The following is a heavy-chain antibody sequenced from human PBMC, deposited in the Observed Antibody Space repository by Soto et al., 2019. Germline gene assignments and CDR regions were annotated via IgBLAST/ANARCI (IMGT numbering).Heavy chain of an antibody. CDR1: GGSISSYY. V-gene: IGHV4-59*01. J-gene: IGHJ4*02. CDR3: ARRRSDRSGYFDY. Sequence: PSETLSLTCTVSGGSISSYYWSWIRQPPGKGLEWIGYIYYSGSTNYNPSLKSRVTISVDTSKNQFPLKLSSVTAADTAVYYCARRRSDRSGYFDYWGQGTLVTVSS. CDR2: IYYSGST. D-gene: IGHD2-21*02.